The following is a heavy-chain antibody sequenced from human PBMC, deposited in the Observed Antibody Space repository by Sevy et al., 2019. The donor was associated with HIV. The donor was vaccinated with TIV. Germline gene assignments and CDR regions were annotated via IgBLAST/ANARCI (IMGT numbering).Heavy chain of an antibody. Sequence: ASVKVSCEVSGYTLTKLSMHWVRQAPGKGLEWMGGFDPEDGETIYAQKFQGRVTMTEDPSTDTAYMELSSLSSEDTAVYYCATPKYVGYDYESLDIWGQGTMVTVSS. J-gene: IGHJ3*02. V-gene: IGHV1-24*01. D-gene: IGHD5-12*01. CDR2: FDPEDGET. CDR3: ATPKYVGYDYESLDI. CDR1: GYTLTKLS.